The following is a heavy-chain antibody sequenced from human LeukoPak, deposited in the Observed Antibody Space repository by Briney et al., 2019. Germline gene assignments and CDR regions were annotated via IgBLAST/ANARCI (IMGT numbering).Heavy chain of an antibody. J-gene: IGHJ5*02. CDR1: GGSISSSAYS. V-gene: IGHV4-39*01. CDR3: ARKQNYRAWFDP. CDR2: IYYSGNT. D-gene: IGHD1-7*01. Sequence: SETLSLTSTVSGGSISSSAYSWGWIRQPPGKGLEWIGNIYYSGNTYYNPSLKSRVTISVDTSKNQFSLKLSSVTAADTAVYDCARKQNYRAWFDPWGQGTLVTVSS.